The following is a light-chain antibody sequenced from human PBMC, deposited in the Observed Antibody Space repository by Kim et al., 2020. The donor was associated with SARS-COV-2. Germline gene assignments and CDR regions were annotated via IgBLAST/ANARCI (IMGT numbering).Light chain of an antibody. V-gene: IGKV1-12*01. Sequence: DLHMTQSPSFVYASVGDRVTITCRASQSFSNWLAWYQQRPGEAPKLLIYASTSLHRGVPLRFSASESGTDFNLTISSLQPEDFATYYCQQTNNFPLAFGGGTKVDIK. J-gene: IGKJ4*01. CDR2: AST. CDR1: QSFSNW. CDR3: QQTNNFPLA.